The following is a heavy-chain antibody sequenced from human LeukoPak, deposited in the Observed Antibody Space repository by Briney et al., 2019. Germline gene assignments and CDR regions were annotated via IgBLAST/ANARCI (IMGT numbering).Heavy chain of an antibody. D-gene: IGHD1-1*01. J-gene: IGHJ4*02. Sequence: GGSLRLSCAASGFSVSSNYINWVRQAPGKGLEWVSVSYSGGSTYYADSVKGRITISRDNSKNTLYLQMNSLRAEDTAVYYCAKVDYWSPENYFDSWGQGTLVTVSS. V-gene: IGHV3-66*01. CDR3: AKVDYWSPENYFDS. CDR2: SYSGGST. CDR1: GFSVSSNY.